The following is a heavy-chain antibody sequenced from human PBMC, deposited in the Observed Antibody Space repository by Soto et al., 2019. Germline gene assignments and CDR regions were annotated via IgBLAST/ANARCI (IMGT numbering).Heavy chain of an antibody. CDR3: AREDSPVRFDP. D-gene: IGHD3-22*01. CDR1: GGSVSSGSYY. Sequence: SATLSLTCTVSGGSVSSGSYYWSWIRQPPGKGLEWIGYIYYSGSTNYNPSLKSRVTISVDTSKNQFSLKLSSVTAADTAVYYCAREDSPVRFDPWGQGTLVTVSS. V-gene: IGHV4-61*01. J-gene: IGHJ5*02. CDR2: IYYSGST.